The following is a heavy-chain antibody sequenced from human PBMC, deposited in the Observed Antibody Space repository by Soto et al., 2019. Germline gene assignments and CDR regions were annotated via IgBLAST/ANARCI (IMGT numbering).Heavy chain of an antibody. J-gene: IGHJ4*02. CDR1: GFTFSSYA. D-gene: IGHD3-3*01. V-gene: IGHV3-23*01. CDR3: AKDWYFGSTIFGLMFDY. Sequence: EVQVLESGGGLAQPGGSLRLSCAASGFTFSSYAMSWVRQAPGKGLEWVSAISGSGGSTNYADSVKCRFTISRDNSKNTLYLQMNSLRAEDTAVYYCAKDWYFGSTIFGLMFDYWGQGTLVTVSS. CDR2: ISGSGGST.